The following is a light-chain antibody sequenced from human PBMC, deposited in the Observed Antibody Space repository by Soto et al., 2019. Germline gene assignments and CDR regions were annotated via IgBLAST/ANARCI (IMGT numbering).Light chain of an antibody. Sequence: ILVTQSPSSVSASVGDRVTITCRASQPISNWLAWYQQKPGKAPKLLIYAASSLQSGVPSRFSGSGSGKHLTLTISSLQPEDFAAYYCQQANSLPPLTFGGGTTVEIK. CDR2: AAS. CDR1: QPISNW. CDR3: QQANSLPPLT. J-gene: IGKJ4*01. V-gene: IGKV1-12*01.